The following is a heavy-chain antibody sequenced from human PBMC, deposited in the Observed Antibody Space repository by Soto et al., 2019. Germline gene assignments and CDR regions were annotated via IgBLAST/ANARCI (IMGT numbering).Heavy chain of an antibody. V-gene: IGHV3-74*01. J-gene: IGHJ4*02. CDR2: MNSDGSRT. CDR1: GFTFSSDW. Sequence: EVQLVESGGGLVQPGGSLRLSCAASGFTFSSDWMHWVRQAPGKGLVWVSHMNSDGSRTTYADSVKGRFTISRDNAKNTLYLQMNSLRAEDTAVYYCARGPRGWYGFDYWGQGTLVTVSS. CDR3: ARGPRGWYGFDY. D-gene: IGHD6-19*01.